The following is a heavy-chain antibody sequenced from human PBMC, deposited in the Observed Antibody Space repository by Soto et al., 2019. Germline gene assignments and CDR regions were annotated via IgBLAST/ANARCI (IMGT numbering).Heavy chain of an antibody. J-gene: IGHJ6*02. CDR2: IDPSDSYT. CDR1: GYSFTSYW. V-gene: IGHV5-10-1*01. CDR3: ARSSTGPLHCYDYYGMDV. D-gene: IGHD2-2*01. Sequence: GESLKISCKGSGYSFTSYWISWVRQMPGKGLEWMGRIDPSDSYTNYSPSFQGHVTISADKSISTAYLQWSSLKASDTAMYYCARSSTGPLHCYDYYGMDVWGQGTTVTVSS.